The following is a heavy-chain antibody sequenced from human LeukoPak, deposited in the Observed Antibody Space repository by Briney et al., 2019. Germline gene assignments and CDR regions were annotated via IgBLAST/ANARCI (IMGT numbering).Heavy chain of an antibody. J-gene: IGHJ4*02. CDR3: ATVGARGITFDY. CDR2: FDPEDGEA. Sequence: ASVKVSCKVSGYTLTELSLHWVRQAPGKGLEWMGGFDPEDGEAIYAHKFQGRVTMTEDMELSSLRSEDTAVYYCATVGARGITFDYWGPGTLVTVSS. D-gene: IGHD3-10*01. CDR1: GYTLTELS. V-gene: IGHV1-24*01.